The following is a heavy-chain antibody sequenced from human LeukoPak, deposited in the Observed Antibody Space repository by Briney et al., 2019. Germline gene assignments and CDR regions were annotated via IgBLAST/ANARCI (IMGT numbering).Heavy chain of an antibody. D-gene: IGHD3-22*01. J-gene: IGHJ6*02. CDR2: INPNSGGT. V-gene: IGHV1-2*02. CDR1: GYTFTGYY. CDR3: ARGSRYYDSSGYLGMDV. Sequence: ASVKVSCKASGYTFTGYYMHWVRQAPGQGLEWMGWINPNSGGTNYAQKFQGRVTMTRDTSISTAYMELSRLRSDDTAVYYCARGSRYYDSSGYLGMDVWGQGTTVTVSS.